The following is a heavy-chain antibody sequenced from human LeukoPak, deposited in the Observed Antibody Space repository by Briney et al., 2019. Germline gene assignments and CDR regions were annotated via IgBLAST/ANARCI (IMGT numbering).Heavy chain of an antibody. CDR1: GDSVSSHSAA. J-gene: IGHJ4*02. Sequence: QTLPLTCAISGDSVSSHSAAWNLIRQSPSRGLGWLGRTYYSSKWYNDYAVSVKSRITINPDTSKNQFSLQLNSVTPEDKAVYYCARSNSSGWYGYYFDYWGQGTLVNVSA. CDR2: TYYSSKWYN. V-gene: IGHV6-1*01. D-gene: IGHD6-19*01. CDR3: ARSNSSGWYGYYFDY.